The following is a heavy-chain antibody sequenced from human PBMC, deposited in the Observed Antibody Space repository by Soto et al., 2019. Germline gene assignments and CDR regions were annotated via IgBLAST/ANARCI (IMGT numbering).Heavy chain of an antibody. Sequence: QVQLQESGPGLVKPSGTLSLTCAVSGVSINSHDWWTWVRQPPGKGLEWIWESHQSGNTNYNSSLASRVTISVDKSNNHFSLNVSSLPVADTAGYYCSTRDTSRFYWGQGTLVTVSS. CDR3: STRDTSRFY. J-gene: IGHJ4*02. CDR2: SHQSGNT. D-gene: IGHD5-18*01. V-gene: IGHV4-4*02. CDR1: GVSINSHDW.